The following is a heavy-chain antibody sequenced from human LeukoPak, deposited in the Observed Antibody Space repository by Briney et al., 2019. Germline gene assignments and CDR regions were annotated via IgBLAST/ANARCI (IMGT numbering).Heavy chain of an antibody. Sequence: GGPLRLSCAASGFTFSSYAMSWVRQAPGKGLEWVSAISGSGGSTYYADSVKGRFTISRDNSKNTLYLQMNSLRAEDTAVYYCAKGPYSSSWWDAFDIWGQGTMVTVSS. CDR3: AKGPYSSSWWDAFDI. J-gene: IGHJ3*02. CDR1: GFTFSSYA. D-gene: IGHD6-13*01. V-gene: IGHV3-23*01. CDR2: ISGSGGST.